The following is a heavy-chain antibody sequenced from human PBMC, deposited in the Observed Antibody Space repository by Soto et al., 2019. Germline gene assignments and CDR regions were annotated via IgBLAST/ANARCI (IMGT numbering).Heavy chain of an antibody. CDR3: AKGGVTIFGVGPDY. D-gene: IGHD3-3*01. Sequence: QVQLVESGGGVVQPGRSLRLSCAASGFTFSSYGMHWVRQAPGKGLEWVAVISYDGSNKYYADSVKGRFTISRDNSKNPLYLQMNSLRAEDTAVYYGAKGGVTIFGVGPDYWGQGTLVTVSS. CDR1: GFTFSSYG. CDR2: ISYDGSNK. J-gene: IGHJ4*02. V-gene: IGHV3-30*18.